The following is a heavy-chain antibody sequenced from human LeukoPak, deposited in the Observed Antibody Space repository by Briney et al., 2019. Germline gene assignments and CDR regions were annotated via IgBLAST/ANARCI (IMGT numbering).Heavy chain of an antibody. D-gene: IGHD6-19*01. J-gene: IGHJ4*02. Sequence: SETLSLTCTVSGGSISSSSYSWNWIRQSPGKGLEWVGYISHSGTTSYNPSLKSRVTISVDTSKNQLSLKLSSVTAADTAVYYCARWDDSAWGFGNWGPGTLVTVSS. CDR2: ISHSGTT. CDR1: GGSISSSSYS. CDR3: ARWDDSAWGFGN. V-gene: IGHV4-61*05.